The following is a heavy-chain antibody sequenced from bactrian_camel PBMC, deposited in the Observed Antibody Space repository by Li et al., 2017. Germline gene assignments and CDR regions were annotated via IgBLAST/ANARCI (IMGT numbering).Heavy chain of an antibody. CDR2: IDTDGSA. D-gene: IGHD6*01. CDR1: AYIFSIYC. CDR3: AADSDECYVGSEYYCAAHGRSWYGCRQPPVLDDFTE. V-gene: IGHV3S53*01. Sequence: HVQLVESGGGSVQAGGSLTLSCAAPAYIFSIYCMGWFRQAPGKEREGVAAIDTDGSANYADSAQGRFTISKDNANNTLYLQMNNLKPEDSAMYYCAADSDECYVGSEYYCAAHGRSWYGCRQPPVLDDFTEWGQGTQVTV. J-gene: IGHJ4*01.